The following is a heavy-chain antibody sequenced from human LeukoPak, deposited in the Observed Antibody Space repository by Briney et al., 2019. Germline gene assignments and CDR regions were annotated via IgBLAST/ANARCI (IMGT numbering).Heavy chain of an antibody. Sequence: GGSLRLSCAGSGFTFSSYAMSWVRQAPGKGLEWVSLISRDGGRTYYADSVKGRFTISRDNSKNSLFLQMTRLSAEDTAFYYCAKGGGDTAMAMDYWGQGTLVTVSS. J-gene: IGHJ4*02. CDR2: ISRDGGRT. V-gene: IGHV3-43D*03. CDR3: AKGGGDTAMAMDY. CDR1: GFTFSSYA. D-gene: IGHD5-18*01.